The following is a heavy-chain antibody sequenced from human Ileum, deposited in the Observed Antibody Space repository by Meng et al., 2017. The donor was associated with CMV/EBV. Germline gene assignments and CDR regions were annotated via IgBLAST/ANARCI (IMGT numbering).Heavy chain of an antibody. CDR1: EFSMSMFS. Sequence: SEFSMSMFSVSCVRQAPGKGLEWVSSISASGRIVYAASVKGRFAISRDIATSTLYLQMTSLRGDDTATYFCAKDEGAGGTTFFDHWGQGTLVTVSS. CDR2: ISASGRI. D-gene: IGHD1-1*01. CDR3: AKDEGAGGTTFFDH. V-gene: IGHV3-23*01. J-gene: IGHJ4*02.